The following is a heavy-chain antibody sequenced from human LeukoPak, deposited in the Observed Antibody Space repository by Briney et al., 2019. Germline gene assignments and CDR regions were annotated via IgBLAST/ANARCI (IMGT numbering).Heavy chain of an antibody. V-gene: IGHV3-30*18. J-gene: IGHJ5*02. D-gene: IGHD2-2*01. CDR2: ISYDGSNK. Sequence: PGGSLRLSCAASGFTFSDYTMNWVRQAPGKGLEWVAVISYDGSNKYYADSVKGRFTISRDNSKNTLYLQMNSLRAEDTAVYYCAKDVPWFDPWGQGTLVTVSS. CDR1: GFTFSDYT. CDR3: AKDVPWFDP.